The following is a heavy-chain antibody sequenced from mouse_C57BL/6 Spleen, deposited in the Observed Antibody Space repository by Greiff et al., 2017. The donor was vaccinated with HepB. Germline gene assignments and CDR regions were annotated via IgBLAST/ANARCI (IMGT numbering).Heavy chain of an antibody. CDR1: GYTFTDYY. J-gene: IGHJ3*01. CDR3: ARTLYDGYYTWFAY. CDR2: IYPGSGNT. V-gene: IGHV1-76*01. Sequence: VQLQESGAELVRPGASVKLSCKASGYTFTDYYINWVKQRPGQGLEWIARIYPGSGNTYYNEKFKGKATLTAEKSSSTAYMQLSSLTSEDSAVYFCARTLYDGYYTWFAYWGQGTLVTVSA. D-gene: IGHD2-3*01.